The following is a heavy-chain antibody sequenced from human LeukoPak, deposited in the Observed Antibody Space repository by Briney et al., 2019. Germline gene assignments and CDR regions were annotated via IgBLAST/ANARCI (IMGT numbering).Heavy chain of an antibody. V-gene: IGHV1-69*05. CDR2: IIPIFGTA. D-gene: IGHD6-19*01. J-gene: IGHJ4*02. CDR1: GGTFSSYA. Sequence: SAKVSCKASGGTFSSYAISWVRQAPGQGLEWMGGIIPIFGTANYAQKFQGRVTITTDESTSTAYMELSSLRSEDTAVYYCARDLAVAGTDWGQGTLVTVSS. CDR3: ARDLAVAGTD.